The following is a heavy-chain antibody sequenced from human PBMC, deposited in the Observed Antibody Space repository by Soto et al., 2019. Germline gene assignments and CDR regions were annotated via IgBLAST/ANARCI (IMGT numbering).Heavy chain of an antibody. CDR2: IYYSGST. CDR1: GGSISSGDYY. CDR3: ARGSYYYDSIGYYHY. J-gene: IGHJ4*02. D-gene: IGHD3-22*01. V-gene: IGHV4-30-4*01. Sequence: PSETLSLTCTVSGGSISSGDYYWSWIRQPPGKGLEWIGYIYYSGSTYYNPSLKSRVTISVDTSKNQFSLKLSSVTAADTAVHYCARGSYYYDSIGYYHYWGQGTLVTVSS.